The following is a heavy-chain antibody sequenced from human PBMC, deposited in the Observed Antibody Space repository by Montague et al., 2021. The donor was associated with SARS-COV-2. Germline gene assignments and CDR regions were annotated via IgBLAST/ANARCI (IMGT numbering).Heavy chain of an antibody. J-gene: IGHJ6*02. CDR1: GDSVSSNSAT. CDR3: TSGREGNYNVMDV. Sequence: CAISGDSVSSNSATWNWGRQSPSRGREWRGRTYYRSKWYNDYAVSVRGRVTINPDTSKNQFSLQLNSVTPEDTAIYYCTSGREGNYNVMDVWGQGTTVTVSS. CDR2: TYYRSKWYN. V-gene: IGHV6-1*01. D-gene: IGHD1-1*01.